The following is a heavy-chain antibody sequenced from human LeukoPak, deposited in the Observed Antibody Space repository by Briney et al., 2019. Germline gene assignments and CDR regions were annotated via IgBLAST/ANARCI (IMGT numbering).Heavy chain of an antibody. Sequence: PSETLSLTCSVSGDAMNSHYWSWIRLTPGKGLEWLGQIYYSGTTNYNPSLKSRVTLSVDRSKNQFSLKLTSVTAANTAVYYCARDIREVGATLYFDYWGQGTLVTVSS. CDR3: ARDIREVGATLYFDY. D-gene: IGHD1-26*01. J-gene: IGHJ4*02. CDR1: GDAMNSHY. V-gene: IGHV4-59*11. CDR2: IYYSGTT.